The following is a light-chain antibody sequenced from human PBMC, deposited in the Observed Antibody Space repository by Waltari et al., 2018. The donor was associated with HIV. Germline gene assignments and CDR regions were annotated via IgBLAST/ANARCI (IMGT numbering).Light chain of an antibody. J-gene: IGLJ2*01. CDR3: YSTDISGNYVV. CDR2: EDT. CDR1: ALPKKY. Sequence: SYELTQPPSVSMSPGQTARITCSGDALPKKYAYWYQQKSGQAPVLVIYEDTNRPSEIPERFSGSSSGTKATLTISGAQVEDEADYYCYSTDISGNYVVFGGGTKLTVL. V-gene: IGLV3-10*01.